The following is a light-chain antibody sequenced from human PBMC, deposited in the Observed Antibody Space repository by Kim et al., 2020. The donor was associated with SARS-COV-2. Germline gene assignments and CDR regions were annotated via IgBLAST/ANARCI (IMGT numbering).Light chain of an antibody. CDR1: NIGSKS. CDR2: YDS. J-gene: IGLJ2*01. CDR3: KVWVSSSDHVV. Sequence: SYELSQPPSVSVAPGKTARITCGGNNIGSKSVHWYQQKPGQAPVLFIYYDSDRPSRIPKRFSGSNAGNTVTLTISGVGDVDEADYYCKVWVSSSDHVVFGEGTQLTVL. V-gene: IGLV3-21*04.